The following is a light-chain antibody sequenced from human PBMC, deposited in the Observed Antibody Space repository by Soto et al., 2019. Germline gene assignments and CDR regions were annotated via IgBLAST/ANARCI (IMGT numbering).Light chain of an antibody. CDR3: QHYTHWPMST. Sequence: ELVMTQSPATLSASPAESATLSCRASQRVITNVAWYQQKPGQAPRLLIYGASTRATGIPARFSGSGSGTEFTLAISSVQSEDLAVYYCQHYTHWPMSTFGQVTKVEIK. CDR1: QRVITN. CDR2: GAS. V-gene: IGKV3-15*01. J-gene: IGKJ2*01.